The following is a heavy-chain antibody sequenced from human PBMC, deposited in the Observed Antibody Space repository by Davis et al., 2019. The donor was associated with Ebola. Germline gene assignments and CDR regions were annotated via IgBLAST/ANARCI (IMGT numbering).Heavy chain of an antibody. J-gene: IGHJ6*02. CDR2: IIPIFGTA. V-gene: IGHV1-69*13. CDR1: GYTFTGYY. D-gene: IGHD3-10*01. CDR3: ARDFGRYGMDV. Sequence: SVKVSCKASGYTFTGYYMHWVRQAPGRGLEWMGGIIPIFGTANYAQKFQGRVTITADESTSTAYMELRSLRSDDTAVYYCARDFGRYGMDVWGQGTTVTVSS.